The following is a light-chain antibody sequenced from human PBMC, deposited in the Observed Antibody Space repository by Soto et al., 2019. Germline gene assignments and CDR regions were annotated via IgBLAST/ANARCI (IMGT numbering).Light chain of an antibody. J-gene: IGKJ4*01. Sequence: EIVFTPSPGTLSLSPREKATLSCRARQSVSSSYLAWYQQKPGQAPRTLSYGASSRATGIPDRFSGSWSWTDFTLTISRLEPEDFAVYYCQQYGSSPLTFGGGTKV. CDR2: GAS. V-gene: IGKV3-20*01. CDR3: QQYGSSPLT. CDR1: QSVSSSY.